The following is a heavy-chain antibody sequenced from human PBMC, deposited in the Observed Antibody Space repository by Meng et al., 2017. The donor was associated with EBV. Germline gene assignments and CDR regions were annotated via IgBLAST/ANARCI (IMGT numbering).Heavy chain of an antibody. Sequence: VRLVESGGGLVKPGGSLRLSCAASGFTFSSYWMHWVRQAPGKGLVWVSRINSDGSSTSYADSMKGQFTISRDNAKNTLYLQMNSLRAEDTAVYYCARDPDSSGWYYFDYWGQGTLVTVSS. CDR1: GFTFSSYW. D-gene: IGHD6-19*01. CDR2: INSDGSST. J-gene: IGHJ4*02. CDR3: ARDPDSSGWYYFDY. V-gene: IGHV3/OR16-13*01.